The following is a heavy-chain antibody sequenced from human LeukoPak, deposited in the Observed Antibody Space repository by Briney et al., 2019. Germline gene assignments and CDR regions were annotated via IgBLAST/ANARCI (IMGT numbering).Heavy chain of an antibody. D-gene: IGHD6-13*01. CDR2: INQDGTEK. CDR3: ARGPLIAAAGTW. J-gene: IGHJ4*02. CDR1: GFTFSSYW. V-gene: IGHV3-7*03. Sequence: GGSLRLSCAASGFTFSSYWMSWVRQAPGEGLEWVAKINQDGTEKAYVDSVRGRFTISRDNAKNSLFLQMNSLRAEDTAVYYCARGPLIAAAGTWWGQGTLATVSS.